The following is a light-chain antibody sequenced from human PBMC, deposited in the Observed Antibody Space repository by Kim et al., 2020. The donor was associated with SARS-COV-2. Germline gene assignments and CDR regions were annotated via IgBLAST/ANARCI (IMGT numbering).Light chain of an antibody. CDR2: TAS. J-gene: IGKJ2*01. CDR3: QQRYSSPRT. V-gene: IGKV1-39*01. Sequence: SAPVGDRVTITCRARQSISNYLDWYQQKPGKAPKLLIYTASSLQRGVAAGFSGSGSGTDFTLTISSLQPEDFATYYCQQRYSSPRTFGQGTKLEI. CDR1: QSISNY.